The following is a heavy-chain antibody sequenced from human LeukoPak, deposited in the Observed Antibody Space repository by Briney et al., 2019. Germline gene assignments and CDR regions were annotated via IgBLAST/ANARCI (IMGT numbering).Heavy chain of an antibody. J-gene: IGHJ2*01. CDR2: IWYDGSNK. CDR3: ARDRRDGYNRGYFDL. D-gene: IGHD5-24*01. CDR1: GFTFSSYG. Sequence: GGSLRLSCAASGFTFSSYGMHWVRQARGKGLEWVAVIWYDGSNKYYADSVKGRFTISRDNSKNTLYLQMNSLRAEDTAVYYCARDRRDGYNRGYFDLWGRGTLVTVSS. V-gene: IGHV3-33*01.